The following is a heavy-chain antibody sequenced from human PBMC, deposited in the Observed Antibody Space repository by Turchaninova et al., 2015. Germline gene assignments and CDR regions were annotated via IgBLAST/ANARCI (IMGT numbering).Heavy chain of an antibody. V-gene: IGHV5-51*01. Sequence: EVQLVQSGAEVKEPGESLKISCKGSGYNFANSWIGWVRQMPGKGLVWMGIIYPGDSDTRYSPSFQGQVTNSADKSISTPYPQLSSLQASYTAMTYRPRPDCFAVWGQGTMVTLSS. CDR3: PRPDCFAV. CDR1: GYNFANSW. CDR2: IYPGDSDT. D-gene: IGHD2-21*01. J-gene: IGHJ3*01.